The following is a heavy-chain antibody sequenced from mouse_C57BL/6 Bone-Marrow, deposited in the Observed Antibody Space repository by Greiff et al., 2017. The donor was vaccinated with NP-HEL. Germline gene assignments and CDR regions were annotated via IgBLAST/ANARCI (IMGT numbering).Heavy chain of an antibody. V-gene: IGHV7-1*01. Sequence: EVQGVESGGGLVQSGRSLRLSCATSGFTFSDFYMEWVRQAPGKGLEWIAASRNKANDYTTEYSASVKGRFIVSRDTSQSILYLQMNALRAEDTAIYYCARDAGYGSSFDYWGQGTSVTVSS. J-gene: IGHJ4*01. CDR1: GFTFSDFY. CDR3: ARDAGYGSSFDY. CDR2: SRNKANDYTT. D-gene: IGHD1-1*01.